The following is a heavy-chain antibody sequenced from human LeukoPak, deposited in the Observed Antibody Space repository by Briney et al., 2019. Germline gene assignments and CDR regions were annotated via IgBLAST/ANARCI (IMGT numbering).Heavy chain of an antibody. J-gene: IGHJ5*02. D-gene: IGHD2-2*01. Sequence: SETLSLTCTVSGGSVSSGSYYWRWIRQPPGKGLEWIGYIYYSGSTNYNPSLKSRVTISVDTSKNQFSLKLSSVTAADTAVYYCARDRCSSTNCYENWFDPWGQGTLVTVSS. CDR2: IYYSGST. CDR1: GGSVSSGSYY. V-gene: IGHV4-61*01. CDR3: ARDRCSSTNCYENWFDP.